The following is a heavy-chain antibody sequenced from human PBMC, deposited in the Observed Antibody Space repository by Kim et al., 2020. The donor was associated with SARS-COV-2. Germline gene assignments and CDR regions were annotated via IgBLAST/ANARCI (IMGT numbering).Heavy chain of an antibody. D-gene: IGHD5-12*01. V-gene: IGHV1-69*13. J-gene: IGHJ3*02. Sequence: SVKVSCKASGGTFSSYAISWVRQAPGQGLEWMGGIIPIFGTANYAQKFQGRVTITADESTSTAYMELSSLRSEDTAVYYCARHYSGLDAFDIWGQGTMVTVSS. CDR3: ARHYSGLDAFDI. CDR2: IIPIFGTA. CDR1: GGTFSSYA.